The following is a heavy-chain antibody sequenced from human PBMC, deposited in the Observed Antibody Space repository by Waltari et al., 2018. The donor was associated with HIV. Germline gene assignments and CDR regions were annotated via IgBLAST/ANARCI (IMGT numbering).Heavy chain of an antibody. D-gene: IGHD2-21*01. Sequence: ELYLLESGGGLVQPGGSLRVSWGGSGFTFMNYAVSWVRQAPGKGLEWISSVSESGDSTYYADSVEGRFTISRDNSKNMLYLQMNGLRVEDTAVYYCAGEDDRGDFPWGQGTLVTVSA. CDR2: VSESGDST. CDR1: GFTFMNYA. J-gene: IGHJ5*02. V-gene: IGHV3-23*01. CDR3: AGEDDRGDFP.